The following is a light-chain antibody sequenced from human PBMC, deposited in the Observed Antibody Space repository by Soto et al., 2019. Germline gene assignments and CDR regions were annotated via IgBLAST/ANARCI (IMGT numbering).Light chain of an antibody. CDR2: GAS. CDR1: QSVGSN. V-gene: IGKV3-15*01. Sequence: EVVITQSPSSLSVSPGERATLFYRASQSVGSNLAWYQQKPGQAPRLLIHGASTRATGIPDRFSGSGSGTEFALTISLQSDDFAVYYRQQYNDWPRTFGQGTKVDIK. J-gene: IGKJ1*01. CDR3: QQYNDWPRT.